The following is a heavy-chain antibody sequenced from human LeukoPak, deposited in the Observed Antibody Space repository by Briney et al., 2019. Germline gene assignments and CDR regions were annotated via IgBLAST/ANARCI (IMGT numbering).Heavy chain of an antibody. CDR2: IWYDGSNK. Sequence: GGSLRLSCAASGFTFSTYVIHWVRQAPGKGLDWVAVIWYDGSNKYYADSVKGRFPISRDNSKNTLYLQMNSLRAEDTAVYYCARAKDNSGRDGFDIWGQGTMVTVSS. D-gene: IGHD6-19*01. CDR1: GFTFSTYV. J-gene: IGHJ3*02. CDR3: ARAKDNSGRDGFDI. V-gene: IGHV3-33*01.